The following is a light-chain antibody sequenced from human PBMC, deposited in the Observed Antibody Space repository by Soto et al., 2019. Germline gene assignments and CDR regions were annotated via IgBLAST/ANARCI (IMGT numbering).Light chain of an antibody. CDR2: DVS. J-gene: IGLJ1*01. CDR1: SSDFGGYNY. CDR3: NSYTTSNTRQIV. Sequence: QSALTQPPSVSGSLGQSITISCTGTSSDFGGYNYVSWYQQHPGKAPKFMIYDVSNRPSGVSTRFSGSKSGNTASLTISGLQAEDEADYYCNSYTTSNTRQIVFGTGTKVTVL. V-gene: IGLV2-14*01.